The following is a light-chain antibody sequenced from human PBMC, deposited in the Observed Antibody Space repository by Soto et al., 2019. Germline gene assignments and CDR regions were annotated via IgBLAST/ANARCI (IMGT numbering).Light chain of an antibody. CDR3: QQRRSSLT. Sequence: TVLTQSPATLSLSPGERATLSCRASQSVDTYLAWYQQKSGRAPRLLIYDVSKRATGIPPRFSGSGAGTDFTLTISSLEPEDSATYYCQQRRSSLTFGGGTKVESN. CDR2: DVS. J-gene: IGKJ4*01. V-gene: IGKV3D-11*02. CDR1: QSVDTY.